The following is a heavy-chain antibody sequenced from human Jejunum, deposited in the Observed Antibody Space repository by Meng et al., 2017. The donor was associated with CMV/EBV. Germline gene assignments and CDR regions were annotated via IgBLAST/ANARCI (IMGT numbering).Heavy chain of an antibody. Sequence: GGSVSSGSYYWNWIRQPPGKGLDWLGYIYYSGSTTYNPSLKSRVTISVDTSQNQFSLKLSSVTAADTAVYYCARRGDFLSKNALDIWGQGTMVTVSS. CDR1: GGSVSSGSYY. CDR2: IYYSGST. CDR3: ARRGDFLSKNALDI. V-gene: IGHV4-61*07. D-gene: IGHD3-3*01. J-gene: IGHJ3*02.